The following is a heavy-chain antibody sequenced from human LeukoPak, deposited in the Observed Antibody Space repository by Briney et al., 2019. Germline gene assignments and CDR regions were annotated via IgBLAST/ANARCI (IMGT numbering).Heavy chain of an antibody. V-gene: IGHV4-34*01. CDR1: GGSFSLYF. CDR2: IDNRGST. Sequence: SETLSLTCTVSGGSFSLYFWHWIRQPPGKGLEWIGEIDNRGSTQYKPSLRSRVIISIDTSGNHFSLKLTSVTAADTAVYFCARDSDSGFQWGQGMLVTVSS. CDR3: ARDSDSGFQ. J-gene: IGHJ4*02. D-gene: IGHD3-16*01.